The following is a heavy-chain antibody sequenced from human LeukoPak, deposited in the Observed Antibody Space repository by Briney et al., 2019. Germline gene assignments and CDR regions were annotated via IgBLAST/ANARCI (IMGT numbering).Heavy chain of an antibody. V-gene: IGHV4-38-2*01. CDR1: GYSISSGYY. Sequence: SETLSLTCAVSGYSISSGYYWGWIRQPPGKGLEWIGSIYHSGNTYYNPSLKSRVTISVDTSKNQFSLKLSSVTAADTAIYYCARTGAAAGTSSWGQGTLVTASS. CDR2: IYHSGNT. CDR3: ARTGAAAGTSS. J-gene: IGHJ5*02. D-gene: IGHD6-13*01.